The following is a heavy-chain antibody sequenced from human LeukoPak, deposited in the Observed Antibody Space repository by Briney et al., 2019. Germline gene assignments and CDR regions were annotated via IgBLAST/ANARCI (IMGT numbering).Heavy chain of an antibody. V-gene: IGHV4-4*02. CDR3: ARLQRITMNAFDI. J-gene: IGHJ3*02. CDR2: IYHSGST. Sequence: SETLSLTCAVSGGSISSSNWWSWVRQPPGKGLEWIGEIYHSGSTNCNPSLKSRVTISVDKSKNQFSLKLRSVTAADTVVYYCARLQRITMNAFDIWGQGTMATVSS. D-gene: IGHD3-22*01. CDR1: GGSISSSNW.